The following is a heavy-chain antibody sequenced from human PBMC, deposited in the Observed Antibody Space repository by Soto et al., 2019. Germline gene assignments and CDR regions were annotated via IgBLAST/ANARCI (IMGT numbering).Heavy chain of an antibody. CDR2: IYYSGST. CDR1: GGPISSYY. Sequence: QVQLQESGPGLVKPSETLSLTCTVSGGPISSYYWSWIRQPPGKGLEWIGYIYYSGSTNYNPSLKSRVTISVDTSKNQFSLKLSSVTAADTAVYYCARDSGGFDPWGQGTLVTVSS. CDR3: ARDSGGFDP. D-gene: IGHD3-10*01. J-gene: IGHJ5*02. V-gene: IGHV4-59*01.